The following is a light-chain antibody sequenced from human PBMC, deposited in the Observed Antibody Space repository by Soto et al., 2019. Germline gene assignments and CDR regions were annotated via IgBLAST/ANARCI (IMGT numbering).Light chain of an antibody. J-gene: IGKJ5*01. Sequence: EIVMTQSPATLSVSPGERATLSCRASQSLSSNLAWYQQKPGQAPRLLIYGASTRATGIPARFSGSGSGTEFTLTISSLQSEDFAVYYWQQYNNWPITFGQGTRLEIK. V-gene: IGKV3-15*01. CDR3: QQYNNWPIT. CDR1: QSLSSN. CDR2: GAS.